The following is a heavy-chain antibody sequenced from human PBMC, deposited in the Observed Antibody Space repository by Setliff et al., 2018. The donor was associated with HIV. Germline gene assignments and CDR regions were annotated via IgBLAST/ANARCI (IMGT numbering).Heavy chain of an antibody. Sequence: ETLSLTCAVSGASISSGNWWSWVRQSPGKGLEWVSSISSSSDYIYYADSVEGRFIISRDNAKNSLYLQMNSLRAEDTAVYYCARESMSQNAFDIWGQGTMVTVSS. V-gene: IGHV3-21*01. CDR3: ARESMSQNAFDI. J-gene: IGHJ3*02. CDR1: GASISSGN. CDR2: ISSSSDYI.